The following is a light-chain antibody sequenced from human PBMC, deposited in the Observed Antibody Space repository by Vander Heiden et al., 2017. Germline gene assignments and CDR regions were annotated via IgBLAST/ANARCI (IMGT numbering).Light chain of an antibody. CDR3: QYYDSRLSGAV. Sequence: QSVLTQPPSVSGAPGQRVTISCTGSSSNIGAGYDVHWYQQLPGTAPKLLIFGNSNRPSGVPDRFSGYKSGTSASLEITGLQAEDEADDYCQYYDSRLSGAVFGGGTNLTVL. V-gene: IGLV1-40*01. CDR2: GNS. CDR1: SSNIGAGYD. J-gene: IGLJ2*01.